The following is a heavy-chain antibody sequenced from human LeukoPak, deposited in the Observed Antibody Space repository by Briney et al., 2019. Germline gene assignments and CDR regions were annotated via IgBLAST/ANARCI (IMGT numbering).Heavy chain of an antibody. CDR3: AKGPNYDILTGWRKTHNAFDI. J-gene: IGHJ3*02. V-gene: IGHV3-7*01. Sequence: GGSLRPSCAASGFTFSRFWMSWVRQAPGKGLEWVANIEQDGSEKYYVDSVKGRFTISRDNSKNTLYLQMNSLRPEDTAVYYCAKGPNYDILTGWRKTHNAFDIWGQGTMVTVSS. CDR2: IEQDGSEK. CDR1: GFTFSRFW. D-gene: IGHD3-9*01.